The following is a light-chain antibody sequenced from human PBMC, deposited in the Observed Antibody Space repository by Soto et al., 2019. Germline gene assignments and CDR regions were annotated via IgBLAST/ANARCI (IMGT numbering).Light chain of an antibody. V-gene: IGKV3-15*01. CDR1: QSVARN. J-gene: IGKJ2*01. CDR3: QQYHNWPPQYT. Sequence: EIGMTQSPPSLSVSPGDEATPSCRASQSVARNVAWYQQKPGQGPRLLIHGASTRAVGVPARFSGSGSGTDFTLTISSLQSEDFAVYYCQQYHNWPPQYTFGQGTKLQIK. CDR2: GAS.